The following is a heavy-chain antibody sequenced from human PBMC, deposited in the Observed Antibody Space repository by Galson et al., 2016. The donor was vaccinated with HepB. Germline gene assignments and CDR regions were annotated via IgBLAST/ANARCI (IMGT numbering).Heavy chain of an antibody. J-gene: IGHJ5*02. D-gene: IGHD1-1*01. CDR3: ARVWNGDNCVDP. CDR1: GYTFNTYG. V-gene: IGHV1-18*01. Sequence: SGYTFNTYGFSWVRQAPGQGLEWMGWISTYNGNTNYAQKFQGRVTLTTDTSTSTAYMELRSLRSDDTAIYYCARVWNGDNCVDPWGQGTLVTFSS. CDR2: ISTYNGNT.